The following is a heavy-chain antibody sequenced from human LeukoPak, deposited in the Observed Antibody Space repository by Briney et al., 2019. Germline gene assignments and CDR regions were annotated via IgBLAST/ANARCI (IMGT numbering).Heavy chain of an antibody. CDR2: ISSSSSYI. J-gene: IGHJ6*02. CDR1: GFTFSSYS. CDR3: ARAVAVASDYYYYGMDV. D-gene: IGHD6-19*01. V-gene: IGHV3-21*01. Sequence: GGSLRLSCAASGFTFSSYSMNWVRQAPGKGLEWASSISSSSSYIYYADSVKGRFTISRDNAKNSLYLQMNSLRAEDTAVYYCARAVAVASDYYYYGMDVWGQGTTVTVSS.